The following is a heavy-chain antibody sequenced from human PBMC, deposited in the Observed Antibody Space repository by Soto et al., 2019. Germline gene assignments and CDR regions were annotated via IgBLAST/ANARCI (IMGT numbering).Heavy chain of an antibody. CDR2: ISGYNGNT. Sequence: QVQLVESGAEVKKPGASVKVSCKASGYTFTNYGISWVRQAPGQGLEWMGWISGYNGNTKYAQKFQGRVTMTTDTPTNTAYMDLRSLRSDDTAVYYCARDREYYYDSSGHYYYHYGKDVWGQGTTVTVS. CDR1: GYTFTNYG. V-gene: IGHV1-18*04. J-gene: IGHJ6*02. D-gene: IGHD3-22*01. CDR3: ARDREYYYDSSGHYYYHYGKDV.